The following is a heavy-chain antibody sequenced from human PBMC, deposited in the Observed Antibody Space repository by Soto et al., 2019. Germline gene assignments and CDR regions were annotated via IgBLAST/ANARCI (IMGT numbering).Heavy chain of an antibody. D-gene: IGHD3-9*01. Sequence: QVQLQESGPGLVKPSQTLSLTCTVSGGSISSGGYYWSWIRKHPGKGLEWIGYIYYSGSTYYNPSLKRRVTISVDTSKNQFSLKMSSVTAADTAVYYCARGDLTGYYRFGYFDYWGQGTLVTVSS. CDR1: GGSISSGGYY. J-gene: IGHJ4*02. V-gene: IGHV4-31*03. CDR3: ARGDLTGYYRFGYFDY. CDR2: IYYSGST.